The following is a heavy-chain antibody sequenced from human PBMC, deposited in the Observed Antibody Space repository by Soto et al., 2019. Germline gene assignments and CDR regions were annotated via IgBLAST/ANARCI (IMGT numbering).Heavy chain of an antibody. CDR2: ISAYNGHT. CDR1: GYTFTSYG. Sequence: QVQLVQSGAEVKKPGASVKVSWKASGYTFTSYGISWVRPDPGQGLEWMGWISAYNGHTNYAQKLQCRVTMTPGTSTSTAYMDRRSLRSDDTAVYYCARVREQLVIGDFDYWGQGTLVTVSS. V-gene: IGHV1-18*01. CDR3: ARVREQLVIGDFDY. J-gene: IGHJ4*02. D-gene: IGHD6-13*01.